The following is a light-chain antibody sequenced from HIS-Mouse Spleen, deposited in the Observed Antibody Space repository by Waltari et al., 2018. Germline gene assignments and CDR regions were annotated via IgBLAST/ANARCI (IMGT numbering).Light chain of an antibody. CDR2: DVS. CDR3: CSYAGSYTVV. V-gene: IGLV2-11*01. J-gene: IGLJ2*01. CDR1: SSDVGGYNH. Sequence: QSALTQPRSVSGSPGPSVTIPCPGTSSDVGGYNHVSWYQQHPGKAPKLMIYDVSKRPSGVPDRFSGSKSGNTASLTISGLQAEDEADYYCCSYAGSYTVVFGGGTKLTVL.